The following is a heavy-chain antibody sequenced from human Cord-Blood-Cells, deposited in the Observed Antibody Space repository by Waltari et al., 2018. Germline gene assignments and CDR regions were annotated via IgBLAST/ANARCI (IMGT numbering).Heavy chain of an antibody. Sequence: QVQLVQSGAEVKKPGASVKVSCKASGYTFTGYYMHWVRQAPGQGLEWMGGINPNRGGTNYAKNFQGWVTMTRDKSISTAYMELSRLRSDGTAVYYCARAYSVGGSLTVEAFDIWGQGTMVTVSS. CDR3: ARAYSVGGSLTVEAFDI. D-gene: IGHD1-26*01. CDR1: GYTFTGYY. CDR2: INPNRGGT. J-gene: IGHJ3*02. V-gene: IGHV1-2*04.